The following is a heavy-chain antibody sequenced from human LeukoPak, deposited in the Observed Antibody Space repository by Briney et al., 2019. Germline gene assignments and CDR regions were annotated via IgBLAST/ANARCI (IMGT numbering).Heavy chain of an antibody. D-gene: IGHD3-16*01. J-gene: IGHJ4*02. CDR1: GYTSTTYG. CDR2: IGVYNGNT. V-gene: IGHV1-18*01. CDR3: ARDRIAVGVRGSYFDY. Sequence: ASVMVSCKASGYTSTTYGISWVRPAPGQWLEWMGWIGVYNGNTNYVQKLQGRVTMTTDTSTSTAYMELRSLRSDDTAVYYCARDRIAVGVRGSYFDYWGQGTLVTVSS.